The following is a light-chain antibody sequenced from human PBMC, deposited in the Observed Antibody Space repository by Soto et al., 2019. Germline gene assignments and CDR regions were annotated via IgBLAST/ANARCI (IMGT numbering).Light chain of an antibody. J-gene: IGLJ2*01. CDR2: EVR. CDR1: SSDVGYYNY. CDR3: SSYAGNNKLV. V-gene: IGLV2-8*01. Sequence: QSALTQPPSASGSPGQSVTISCTGSSSDVGYYNYVSWYQHHPGKAPRLRIYEVRRQPSGVPDRFSGSRSGNTASLTVSGLQPEDEADYYCSSYAGNNKLVFGGGTKLTVL.